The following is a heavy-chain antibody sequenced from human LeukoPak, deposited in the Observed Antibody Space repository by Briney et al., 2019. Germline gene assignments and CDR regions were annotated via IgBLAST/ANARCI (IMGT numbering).Heavy chain of an antibody. CDR3: ARDLGAAHLDY. Sequence: ASVKVSCKASGYTFTNYYIHWVRQAPGQGLEWMGWINPNSGGTNYAQKFQGRVTMTRDTSISTAYMELNRLRSDDTAVYYCARDLGAAHLDYWGQGTLVTVSS. D-gene: IGHD3-16*01. CDR1: GYTFTNYY. CDR2: INPNSGGT. V-gene: IGHV1-2*02. J-gene: IGHJ4*02.